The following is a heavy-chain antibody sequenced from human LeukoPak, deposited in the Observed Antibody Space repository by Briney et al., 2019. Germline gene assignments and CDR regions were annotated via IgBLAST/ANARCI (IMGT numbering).Heavy chain of an antibody. J-gene: IGHJ6*03. CDR1: GGSISSSSYY. D-gene: IGHD2-2*01. CDR2: IYYSGST. Sequence: PSETLSLTCTVSGGSISSSSYYWGWIRQPPGKGLEWIGSIYYSGSTYYNPSLKSRVTISVDTSKNQFSLKLSSVTAADTAVYYCARDPHFHCSSTSCYKGYMDVWGKGTTVTVSS. CDR3: ARDPHFHCSSTSCYKGYMDV. V-gene: IGHV4-39*07.